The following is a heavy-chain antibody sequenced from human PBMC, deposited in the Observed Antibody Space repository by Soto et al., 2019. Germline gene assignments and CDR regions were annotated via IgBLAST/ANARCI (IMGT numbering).Heavy chain of an antibody. D-gene: IGHD2-8*01. Sequence: QVQLQQWGAGLLKPSETLSLTCAVYGGSFSGYYWSWIRQPPGKGLEWIGEINHSGSTNYNPSLKSRVTISVDTSKNQFSLKLSSVTAADTAVYYGARRIEKRYCTNGVCYGYFDLWGRGTLVTVSS. CDR2: INHSGST. V-gene: IGHV4-34*01. CDR3: ARRIEKRYCTNGVCYGYFDL. J-gene: IGHJ2*01. CDR1: GGSFSGYY.